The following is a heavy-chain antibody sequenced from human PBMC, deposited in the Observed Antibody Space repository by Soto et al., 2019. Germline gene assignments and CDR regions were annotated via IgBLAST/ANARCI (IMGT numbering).Heavy chain of an antibody. D-gene: IGHD2-15*01. CDR1: GYIFIDYW. Sequence: PGESLKISCKASGYIFIDYWIGWVRQMPGKGLEWMGIVYPRDSDTRYSPSFQGQVTISADRSTGIAFLQWGSLKASDTALYYCARPPLPGYSIHFNSWGQGTLVTVSS. CDR3: ARPPLPGYSIHFNS. J-gene: IGHJ4*02. CDR2: VYPRDSDT. V-gene: IGHV5-51*01.